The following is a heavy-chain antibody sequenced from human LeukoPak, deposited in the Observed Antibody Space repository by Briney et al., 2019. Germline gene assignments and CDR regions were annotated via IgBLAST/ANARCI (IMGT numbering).Heavy chain of an antibody. Sequence: ASVPVSCKASGYTFVTSGINWVRQATGQRPEWMGWISIYNGNTKYALKFQDRVTLTRDTSTTTTYMELRSLTSDDRAVYYCTRASFDHWGQGTLVIVSS. CDR2: ISIYNGNT. CDR1: GYTFVTSG. CDR3: TRASFDH. V-gene: IGHV1-18*01. J-gene: IGHJ4*02.